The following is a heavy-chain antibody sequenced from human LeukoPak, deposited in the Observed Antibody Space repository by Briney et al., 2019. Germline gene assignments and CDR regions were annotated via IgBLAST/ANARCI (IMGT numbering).Heavy chain of an antibody. CDR3: ARAGEYSDDAFDI. J-gene: IGHJ3*02. Sequence: GGSLRLSCTAFGFTVSSNYMSWVRQAPGKGLEWVSVIYSGGSTYYADSVKGRFTISRDNSKNTLYLQMNSLRAEDTAVYYCARAGEYSDDAFDIWGQGTMVTVSS. CDR2: IYSGGST. V-gene: IGHV3-53*01. D-gene: IGHD4-17*01. CDR1: GFTVSSNY.